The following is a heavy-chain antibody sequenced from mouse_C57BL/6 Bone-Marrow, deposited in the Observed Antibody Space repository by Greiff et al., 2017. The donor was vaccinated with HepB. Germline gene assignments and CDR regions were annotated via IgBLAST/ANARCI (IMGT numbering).Heavy chain of an antibody. CDR2: ISSGGSYT. V-gene: IGHV5-6*01. CDR1: GFTFSSYG. CDR3: ARNARDYWYFDV. Sequence: EVQVVESGGDLVKPGGSLKLSCAASGFTFSSYGMSWVRQTPDKRLEWVATISSGGSYTYYPDSVKGRFTISRDNAKNTLYLQMSSLKSEDTAMYYCARNARDYWYFDVWGTGTTVTVSS. J-gene: IGHJ1*03.